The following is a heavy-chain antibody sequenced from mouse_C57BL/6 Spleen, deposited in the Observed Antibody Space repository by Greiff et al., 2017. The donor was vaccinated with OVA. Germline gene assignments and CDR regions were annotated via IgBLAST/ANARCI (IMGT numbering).Heavy chain of an antibody. Sequence: QVQLQQPGAELVKPGASVKLSCKASGYTFTSYWMQWVKQRPGQGLEWIGEIDPSDSYTNYNQKFKGKATLTVDTSSSTAYMQLSSLTSEDSADYYCARVYDGYDGDFDYWGQGTTLTVSS. V-gene: IGHV1-50*01. CDR2: IDPSDSYT. CDR1: GYTFTSYW. J-gene: IGHJ2*01. D-gene: IGHD2-2*01. CDR3: ARVYDGYDGDFDY.